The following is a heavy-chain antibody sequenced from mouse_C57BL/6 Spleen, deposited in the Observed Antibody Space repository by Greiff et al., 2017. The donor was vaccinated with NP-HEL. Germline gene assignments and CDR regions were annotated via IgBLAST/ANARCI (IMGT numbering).Heavy chain of an antibody. D-gene: IGHD2-5*01. CDR2: IWGDGST. V-gene: IGHV2-3*01. CDR1: GFSFTSYG. J-gene: IGHJ4*01. Sequence: VQLKESGPGLVAPSPSLSITCTVSGFSFTSYGVSWVRQPPGKGLEWLGVIWGDGSTTYHSALISSLTISTDNSKSQVFLKLNSLQTDDTATYYCAKPAYYSNYVDYAMDDWGQGTSVTVAS. CDR3: AKPAYYSNYVDYAMDD.